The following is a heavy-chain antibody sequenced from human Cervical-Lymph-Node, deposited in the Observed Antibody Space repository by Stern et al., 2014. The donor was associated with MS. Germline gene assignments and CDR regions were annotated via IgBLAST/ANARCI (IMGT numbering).Heavy chain of an antibody. V-gene: IGHV4-39*02. CDR3: ARLGVRWFEDLY. J-gene: IGHJ4*02. CDR1: GGSISTSNYY. D-gene: IGHD3-10*01. CDR2: IYYSGST. Sequence: VQLVESGPGLVKPSETLSLTCTVSGGSISTSNYYWGWIRQPPGKGLEWIGSIYYSGSTYYNPSLKSRVTIFVDMSKNHVSLKVSSVTAADTAVYYCARLGVRWFEDLYWGQGTLVTVSS.